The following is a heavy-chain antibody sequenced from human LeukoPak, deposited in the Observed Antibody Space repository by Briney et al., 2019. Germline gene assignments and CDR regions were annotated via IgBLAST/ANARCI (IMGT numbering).Heavy chain of an antibody. J-gene: IGHJ6*03. V-gene: IGHV1-69*05. Sequence: SVKVSSKASLGTFTSYATSWVPQAPGQGHECMGGIIPIFGTANYAQKFQVRVTITTDESTSTAYMELNSLRSEDTAVYYCARMLVSDPYYYYYYMDVWGKGTTVTVSS. D-gene: IGHD1-14*01. CDR1: LGTFTSYA. CDR3: ARMLVSDPYYYYYYMDV. CDR2: IIPIFGTA.